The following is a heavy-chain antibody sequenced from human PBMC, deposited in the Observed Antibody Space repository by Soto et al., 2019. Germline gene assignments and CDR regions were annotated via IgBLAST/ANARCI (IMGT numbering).Heavy chain of an antibody. Sequence: ETLSLTCTVSGGSVSSGSYYWSWIRQPPGKGLEWIGYIYYSGSTNYNPSLKSRVTISVDTSKNQFSLKLSSVTAADTAVYYCARTPATGSGDYWGQGTLVTVSS. D-gene: IGHD3-10*01. V-gene: IGHV4-61*01. CDR1: GGSVSSGSYY. J-gene: IGHJ4*02. CDR3: ARTPATGSGDY. CDR2: IYYSGST.